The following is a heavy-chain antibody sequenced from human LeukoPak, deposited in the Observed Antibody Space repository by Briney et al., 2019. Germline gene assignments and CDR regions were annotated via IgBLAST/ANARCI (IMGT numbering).Heavy chain of an antibody. CDR3: AKGQPPYCTSDTCHRFDWFDP. Sequence: GGSLRLSCTASGFTFSSSAMSWVRQAPGKGLEWVSDINGSGGRTYYADSVKGRFTISRDNSKSSLYLQLNSLRAEDTATYYCAKGQPPYCTSDTCHRFDWFDPWGQGTLVTVSS. V-gene: IGHV3-23*01. CDR1: GFTFSSSA. CDR2: INGSGGRT. D-gene: IGHD2-8*02. J-gene: IGHJ5*02.